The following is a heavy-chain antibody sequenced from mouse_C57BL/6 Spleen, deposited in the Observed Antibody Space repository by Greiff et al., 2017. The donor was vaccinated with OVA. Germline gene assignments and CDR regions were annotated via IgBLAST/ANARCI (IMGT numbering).Heavy chain of an antibody. V-gene: IGHV5-6*01. Sequence: EVQVVESGGDLVKPGGSLKLSCAASGFTFSSYGMSWVRQTPDKRLEWVATISSGGSYTYYPDSVKGRFTISRDNAKNTLYLQMSSLKSEDTAMYYCARQGYGSQLDFDYWGQGTTLTVSS. CDR3: ARQGYGSQLDFDY. CDR2: ISSGGSYT. J-gene: IGHJ2*01. D-gene: IGHD1-1*01. CDR1: GFTFSSYG.